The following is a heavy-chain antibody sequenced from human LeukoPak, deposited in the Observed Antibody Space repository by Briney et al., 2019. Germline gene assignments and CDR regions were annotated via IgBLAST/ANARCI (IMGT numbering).Heavy chain of an antibody. CDR1: GGSNSSYY. CDR2: IYTSGST. Sequence: SETLSLTCTVSGGSNSSYYWSWIRQPAGKGLEWIGRIYTSGSTNYNPSLKSRVTMSVDTSKNQFSLKLSSVTAADTAVYYCAREKFYYDSSGYYPIDYWGQGTLVTVSS. J-gene: IGHJ4*02. D-gene: IGHD3-22*01. V-gene: IGHV4-4*07. CDR3: AREKFYYDSSGYYPIDY.